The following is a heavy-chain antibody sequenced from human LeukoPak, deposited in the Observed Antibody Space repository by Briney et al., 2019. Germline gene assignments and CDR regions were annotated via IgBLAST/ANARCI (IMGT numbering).Heavy chain of an antibody. CDR1: GGSISSYY. D-gene: IGHD6-13*01. CDR2: IYYSGST. CDR3: ARRAMGYSSSLIWFDP. Sequence: PSETLSLTCTVSGGSISSYYWSWIRQPPGKGLEWIGYIYYSGSTNYNPSLKSRVTISVDTSKNQFSLKLSSVTAADTAVYYCARRAMGYSSSLIWFDPWGQGTLVTVSS. J-gene: IGHJ5*02. V-gene: IGHV4-59*01.